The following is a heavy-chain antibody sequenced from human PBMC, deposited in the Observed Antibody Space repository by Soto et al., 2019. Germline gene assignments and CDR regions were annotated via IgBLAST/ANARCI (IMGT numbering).Heavy chain of an antibody. Sequence: LLESGGSLVQPGGSLRLSCAASGFTFATSAMAWVRQVPGKGLECVSSINLNGVTTFYADSVNGRFTISRDNSKNTLFLQMNSLRAEDTPVYYCPKRLNRLNSVFDFWGQGSLVTVSS. V-gene: IGHV3-23*01. CDR2: INLNGVTT. CDR3: PKRLNRLNSVFDF. CDR1: GFTFATSA. D-gene: IGHD2-21*01. J-gene: IGHJ4*02.